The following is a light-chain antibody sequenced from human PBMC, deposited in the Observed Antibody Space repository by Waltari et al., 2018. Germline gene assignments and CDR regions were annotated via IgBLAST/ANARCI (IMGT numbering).Light chain of an antibody. Sequence: DIVMTQSPDSLAVSLGERATINCKSSQSVLYSSNNKNYLAWYQQKPGQPPKLLIYWASTRESGVPDRFRGSGSGTDCTLTISSLRAEDVAVYYCQQYYSTPYTFGQGTKLEIK. J-gene: IGKJ2*01. V-gene: IGKV4-1*01. CDR2: WAS. CDR3: QQYYSTPYT. CDR1: QSVLYSSNNKNY.